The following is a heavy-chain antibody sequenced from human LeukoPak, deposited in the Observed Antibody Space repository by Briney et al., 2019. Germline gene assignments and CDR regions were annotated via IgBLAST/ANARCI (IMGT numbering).Heavy chain of an antibody. CDR3: ARGRTGDDAFDI. D-gene: IGHD7-27*01. Sequence: SQTLSLTCTVSGGSISSGGYYWSWIRQHPGKGLEWIGYIYYSGSTYYNPSLKSRVTISVDTSKNQFSLKLSSVTAADTAVYYCARGRTGDDAFDIWGQGTMVTVSS. J-gene: IGHJ3*02. V-gene: IGHV4-31*03. CDR2: IYYSGST. CDR1: GGSISSGGYY.